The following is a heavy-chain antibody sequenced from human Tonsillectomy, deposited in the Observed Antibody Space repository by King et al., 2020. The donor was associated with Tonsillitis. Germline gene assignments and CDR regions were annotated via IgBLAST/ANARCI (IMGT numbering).Heavy chain of an antibody. D-gene: IGHD6-13*01. V-gene: IGHV1-69*01. CDR1: GGTFSSYA. CDR2: IIPIFGTA. J-gene: IGHJ4*02. Sequence: QLVQSGAEVKKPGSSVKVSCKASGGTFSSYAISWVRQAPGQGLEWMGGIIPIFGTANYAQKFQGRVTITADESTSTAYMELSSLRSEDTAVYYCARVPSDISGYDFSRIAAAGTPLCYWGQGTLVTVSS. CDR3: ARVPSDISGYDFSRIAAAGTPLCY.